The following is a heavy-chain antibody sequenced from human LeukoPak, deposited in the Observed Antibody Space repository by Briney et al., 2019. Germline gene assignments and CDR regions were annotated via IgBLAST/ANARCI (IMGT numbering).Heavy chain of an antibody. J-gene: IGHJ6*02. CDR1: GFTVRSNY. Sequence: GRSLRLSCAASGFTVRSNYMSWVRQAPGKGLEWVSAISGSGGSIYYADSVKGRFTISRDNSKNTLYLQMNSLRAEDTAVYYCARSSTPVRGMDVWGQGTTVTVSS. CDR3: ARSSTPVRGMDV. V-gene: IGHV3-23*01. CDR2: ISGSGGSI. D-gene: IGHD1-26*01.